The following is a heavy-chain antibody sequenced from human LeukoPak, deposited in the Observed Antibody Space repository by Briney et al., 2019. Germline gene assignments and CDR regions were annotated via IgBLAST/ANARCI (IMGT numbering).Heavy chain of an antibody. V-gene: IGHV4-38-2*02. CDR1: GYSISSGYY. D-gene: IGHD6-19*01. J-gene: IGHJ4*02. Sequence: SETLSLTCTVSGYSISSGYYWGWIRQPPGKGLEWIGSIYHSGSTYYNPSLKSRVTISVDTSKNQFSLKLSSVTAADTAVYYCARDFLYEGWSLDYWGQGTLVTVSS. CDR2: IYHSGST. CDR3: ARDFLYEGWSLDY.